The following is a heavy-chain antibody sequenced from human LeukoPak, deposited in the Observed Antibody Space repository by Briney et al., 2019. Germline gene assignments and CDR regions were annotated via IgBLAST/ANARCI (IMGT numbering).Heavy chain of an antibody. Sequence: PGGSLRLSCAASGFSFSSYTMNWVRQAPGKGLEWVSIISSSSSYIYYADSVKGRFTISRDNAKNALYLQMNSLRVEDTAVYYCARVGRCGGDCYASWGQGTLVTVSS. J-gene: IGHJ4*02. CDR3: ARVGRCGGDCYAS. CDR2: ISSSSSYI. D-gene: IGHD2-21*02. CDR1: GFSFSSYT. V-gene: IGHV3-21*01.